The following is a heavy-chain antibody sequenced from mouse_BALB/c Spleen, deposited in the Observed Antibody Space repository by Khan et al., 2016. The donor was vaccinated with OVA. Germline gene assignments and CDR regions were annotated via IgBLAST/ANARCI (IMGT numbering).Heavy chain of an antibody. CDR1: GYSFTGYY. V-gene: IGHV1S34*01. CDR2: ISCYNGAT. J-gene: IGHJ4*01. CDR3: ARSHLLWLYAMDF. D-gene: IGHD2-2*01. Sequence: LVKTGASVKISCKASGYSFTGYYMHWVKQSHGKRLEWMGYISCYNGATTYNQKFKGKATFTVDTSYSTAYMQFNSLTFEDSAVXYCARSHLLWLYAMDFWGQGTSVTVSS.